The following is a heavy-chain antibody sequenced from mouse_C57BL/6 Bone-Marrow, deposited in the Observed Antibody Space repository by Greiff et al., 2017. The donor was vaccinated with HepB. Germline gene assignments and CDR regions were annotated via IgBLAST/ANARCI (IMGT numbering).Heavy chain of an antibody. CDR2: IWSGGST. CDR1: GFSLTSYG. D-gene: IGHD2-4*01. V-gene: IGHV2-2*01. CDR3: ASPDYDGAWFAY. Sequence: VKLLESGPGLVQPSQSLSITCTVSGFSLTSYGVHWVRQSPGKGLEWLGVIWSGGSTDYNAAFISRLSISKDNSKSQVFFKMNSLQADDTAIYYCASPDYDGAWFAYWGQGTLVTVSA. J-gene: IGHJ3*01.